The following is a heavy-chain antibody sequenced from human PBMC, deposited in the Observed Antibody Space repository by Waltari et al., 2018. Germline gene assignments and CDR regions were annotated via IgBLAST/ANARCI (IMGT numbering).Heavy chain of an antibody. CDR1: GGSISSSSYY. J-gene: IGHJ3*02. CDR3: ARQTWIQLWLYAFDI. V-gene: IGHV4-39*01. CDR2: IYYSGST. D-gene: IGHD5-18*01. Sequence: QLQLQESGPGLGKPSETLSLTCTVSGGSISSSSYYWGWIRQPPGKGLEWIGSIYYSGSTYYNPSLKSRVTISVDTSKNQFSLKLSSVTAADTAVYYCARQTWIQLWLYAFDIWGQGTMVTVSS.